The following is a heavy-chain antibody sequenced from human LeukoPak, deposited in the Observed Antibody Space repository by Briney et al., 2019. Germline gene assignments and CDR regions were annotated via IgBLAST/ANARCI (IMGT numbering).Heavy chain of an antibody. CDR1: GFTFSSYA. Sequence: GGSLRLSCAASGFTFSSYAMSWVRQAPGKGLEWVSAISGSGGSTYYADSVKGRFTISRDNSKNTLYLQMNSLRAEDTAVYYCAEGGWYRVYFQHWGQGTLVPVSS. J-gene: IGHJ1*01. V-gene: IGHV3-23*01. D-gene: IGHD6-19*01. CDR3: AEGGWYRVYFQH. CDR2: ISGSGGST.